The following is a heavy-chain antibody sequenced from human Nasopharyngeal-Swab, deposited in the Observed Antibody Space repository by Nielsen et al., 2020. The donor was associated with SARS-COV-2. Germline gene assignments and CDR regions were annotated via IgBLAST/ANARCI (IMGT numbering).Heavy chain of an antibody. CDR1: GFTFSSYE. CDR3: ASVAGTDY. J-gene: IGHJ4*02. Sequence: GESLKISCAASGFTFSSYEMNWVRQAPGKGLEWVSAISGSGGSTYYADSVKGRFTISRDNSKNTLYLQMNSLRAEDTAVYYCASVAGTDYWGQGTLVTVSS. D-gene: IGHD6-19*01. CDR2: ISGSGGST. V-gene: IGHV3-23*01.